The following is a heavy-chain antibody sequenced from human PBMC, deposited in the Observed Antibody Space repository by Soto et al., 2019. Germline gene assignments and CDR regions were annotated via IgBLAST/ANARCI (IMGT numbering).Heavy chain of an antibody. J-gene: IGHJ4*02. CDR2: IYYSGST. V-gene: IGHV4-59*01. Sequence: SETLSLTCTVSGSSISSYYWSWIRQPPGKGLEWIGYIYYSGSTNYNPSLKSRVTISVDTSKNQFSLKLSSVTAADTAVYYCARDDSSGRLDYWGQGTLVTVSS. D-gene: IGHD3-22*01. CDR3: ARDDSSGRLDY. CDR1: GSSISSYY.